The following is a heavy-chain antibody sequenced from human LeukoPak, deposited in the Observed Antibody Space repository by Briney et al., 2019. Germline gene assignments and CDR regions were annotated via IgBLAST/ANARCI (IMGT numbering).Heavy chain of an antibody. Sequence: PGGSLRLSCAASVFSFSSYAMSWVRQAPGKGLEWVSTISGSGGGTYYADSVKGRFTISRDNSKNTLFLQMNSLRAEDTAVYYCAKVPSGGYYSLSGFDVWGQGTMVTVSS. D-gene: IGHD3-10*01. CDR3: AKVPSGGYYSLSGFDV. J-gene: IGHJ3*01. CDR1: VFSFSSYA. V-gene: IGHV3-23*01. CDR2: ISGSGGGT.